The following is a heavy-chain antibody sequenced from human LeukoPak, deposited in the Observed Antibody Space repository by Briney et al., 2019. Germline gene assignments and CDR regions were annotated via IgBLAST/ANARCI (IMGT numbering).Heavy chain of an antibody. D-gene: IGHD5-18*01. Sequence: PGGSQRLSCAASGYIFSSYAMRGVRQATGEALECVSSISGRGGCIYYADSVKGRFTISRYNSKNTLYLQRNSLRAEGTAVYYCAKEGRGYSYGTSDYWGQGTLVTVSS. J-gene: IGHJ4*02. V-gene: IGHV3-23*01. CDR1: GYIFSSYA. CDR3: AKEGRGYSYGTSDY. CDR2: ISGRGGCI.